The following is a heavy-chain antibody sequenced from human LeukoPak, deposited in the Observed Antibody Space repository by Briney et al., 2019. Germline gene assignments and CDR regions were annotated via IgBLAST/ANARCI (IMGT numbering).Heavy chain of an antibody. V-gene: IGHV3-15*01. J-gene: IGHJ3*02. D-gene: IGHD2-2*01. CDR1: GFTFSIAW. Sequence: GGSLRLSCAASGFTFSIAWMSWVRQAPGKGLEWVGRIKSKTDGGTTDYAAPVKGRFTISRDDSKNTLYLQMNSLKTEDTAVYYCTTGICSSTSCYDAFDIWGQGTMVTVSS. CDR2: IKSKTDGGTT. CDR3: TTGICSSTSCYDAFDI.